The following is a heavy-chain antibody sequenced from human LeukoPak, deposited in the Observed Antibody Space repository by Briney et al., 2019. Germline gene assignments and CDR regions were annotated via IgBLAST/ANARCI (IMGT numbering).Heavy chain of an antibody. CDR1: GFTFDDYA. CDR2: ITWDGGYT. Sequence: GGSLRLSCAASGFTFDDYAMHWVRQAPGKGLEWLSLITWDGGYTYYADSVKGRFTISRDNSKNSLYLQMNSLRAEDTALYYCAKEPYFDLWGRGALVTVSS. J-gene: IGHJ2*01. CDR3: AKEPYFDL. V-gene: IGHV3-43D*03.